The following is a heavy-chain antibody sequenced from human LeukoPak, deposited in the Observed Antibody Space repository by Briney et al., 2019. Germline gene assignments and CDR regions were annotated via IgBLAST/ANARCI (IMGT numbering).Heavy chain of an antibody. V-gene: IGHV3-21*01. D-gene: IGHD3-9*01. CDR1: GFTFSSYS. J-gene: IGHJ4*02. CDR2: ISGSSSYI. Sequence: GGSLRLSCAASGFTFSSYSMNWVRQAPGKGLEWVSSISGSSSYIYYADSVKGRFTISRDNAKNSLYLQMNSLRAGDTAVYYCARVELRYFDWSEFDYWGQGTLVTVSS. CDR3: ARVELRYFDWSEFDY.